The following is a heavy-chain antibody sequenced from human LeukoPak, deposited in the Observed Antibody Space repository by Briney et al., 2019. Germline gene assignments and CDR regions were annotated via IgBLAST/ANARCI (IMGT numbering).Heavy chain of an antibody. CDR1: GFTFSSYA. V-gene: IGHV3-23*01. CDR3: AKGYCSSTSCYPYYFDY. J-gene: IGHJ4*02. D-gene: IGHD2-2*01. CDR2: ISGSGGST. Sequence: GGSLRLSCAASGFTFSSYAMSWVRQAPGKGLEWVSAISGSGGSTYYADSVKGRFTISRDNSKNTLYLQMNGLRAEDTAVYYCAKGYCSSTSCYPYYFDYWGQGTLVTVSS.